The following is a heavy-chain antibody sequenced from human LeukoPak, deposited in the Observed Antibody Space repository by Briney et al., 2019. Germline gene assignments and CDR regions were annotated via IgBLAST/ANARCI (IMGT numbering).Heavy chain of an antibody. V-gene: IGHV3-9*01. CDR1: GFTFDDYA. J-gene: IGHJ3*02. D-gene: IGHD1-26*01. CDR3: AKGREWELLTAFDI. CDR2: ISWNSGSI. Sequence: PGGSLRLSCAASGFTFDDYAMHWVRQAPGNGLEWVSGISWNSGSIGYADSVKGRFTISRDNAKNSLYLQMNSLRAEDTALYYCAKGREWELLTAFDIWGQGTMVTVSS.